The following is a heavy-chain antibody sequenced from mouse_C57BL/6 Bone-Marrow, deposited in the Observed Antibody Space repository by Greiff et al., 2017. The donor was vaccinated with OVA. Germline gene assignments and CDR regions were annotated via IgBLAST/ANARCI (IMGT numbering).Heavy chain of an antibody. CDR3: ARGGVRHYYLDY. D-gene: IGHD2-14*01. CDR2: IYPRDGST. Sequence: VKLQQSDAELVKPGASVKISCKVSGYTFTDHTIHWMKQRPEQGLEWIGYIYPRDGSTKYNEKFKGKATLTADKSSSTAYMQLNSLTSEDAAVYYCARGGVRHYYLDYWGQGTTLTVSS. CDR1: GYTFTDHT. J-gene: IGHJ2*01. V-gene: IGHV1-78*01.